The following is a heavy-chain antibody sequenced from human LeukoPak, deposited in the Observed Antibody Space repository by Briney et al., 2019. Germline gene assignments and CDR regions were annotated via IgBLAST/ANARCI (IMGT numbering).Heavy chain of an antibody. D-gene: IGHD6-6*01. J-gene: IGHJ4*02. CDR2: IDPTDSYT. Sequence: AESLRISCKGSGYIFTSYWITWVRQMPGKGLEWMGMIDPTDSYTNYSPSFQGHVTISTDKSISTAYLQWSSLKASDTAIYYCARRGRSSSNFDFWGQGTLVTVSS. CDR3: ARRGRSSSNFDF. V-gene: IGHV5-10-1*01. CDR1: GYIFTSYW.